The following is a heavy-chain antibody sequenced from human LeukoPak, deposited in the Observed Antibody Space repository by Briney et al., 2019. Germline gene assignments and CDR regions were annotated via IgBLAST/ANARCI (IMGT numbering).Heavy chain of an antibody. CDR2: IYHSGST. J-gene: IGHJ5*02. CDR1: GYSISSGYY. V-gene: IGHV4-38-2*02. Sequence: SETLSLTCTVSGYSISSGYYWGWIRQPPGEGLEWIGSIYHSGSTYYNPSLKSRVTISVDTSKNQFSLKLSSVTAADTAVYYCARAREVGAYYNWFDPWGQGTLVTVSS. CDR3: ARAREVGAYYNWFDP. D-gene: IGHD1-26*01.